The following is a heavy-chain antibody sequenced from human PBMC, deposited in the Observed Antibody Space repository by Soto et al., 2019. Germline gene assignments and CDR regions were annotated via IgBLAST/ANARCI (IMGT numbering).Heavy chain of an antibody. CDR3: ATSVNSAMAFDY. CDR1: GYTFTHYY. D-gene: IGHD5-18*01. CDR2: INPNGGST. J-gene: IGHJ4*02. V-gene: IGHV1-46*01. Sequence: QVQLVQSGAEVKKPGASVKVSCKASGYTFTHYYIHWVRQAPGQGLEWMGIINPNGGSTTYAQKFRAGFTMSRDTSTSTVYMELSSLRSEDSAVYYCATSVNSAMAFDYWGQGTLVTVSS.